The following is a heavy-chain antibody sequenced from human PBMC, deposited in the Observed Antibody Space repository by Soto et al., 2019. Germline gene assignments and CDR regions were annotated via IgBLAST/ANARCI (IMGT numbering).Heavy chain of an antibody. CDR1: GFTFSSYS. D-gene: IGHD2-2*01. J-gene: IGHJ5*02. V-gene: IGHV3-21*01. CDR2: ISSSSSYI. Sequence: GGSLRLSCAASGFTFSSYSMNWVRQAPGKGLEWVSSISSSSSYIYYADSAKGRFTISRDNAKNSLYLQMNSLRAEDTAVYYCARDSIVVVPAAMLPENWFDPWGQGTLVTVSS. CDR3: ARDSIVVVPAAMLPENWFDP.